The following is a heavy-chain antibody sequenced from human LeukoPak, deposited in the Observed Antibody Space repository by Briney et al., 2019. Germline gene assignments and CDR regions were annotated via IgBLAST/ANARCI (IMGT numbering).Heavy chain of an antibody. CDR3: ARDAVAGTFDWFDP. CDR2: IKDDGSAK. J-gene: IGHJ5*02. Sequence: GGSLRLSCAASGFTFSSYWMTWVRQAPGKGLEWVANIKDDGSAKYYEDSVKGRFTISRDNAKNSLYLQMNSLRAEDTAVYYCARDAVAGTFDWFDPWGQGTLVTVSS. V-gene: IGHV3-7*01. D-gene: IGHD6-19*01. CDR1: GFTFSSYW.